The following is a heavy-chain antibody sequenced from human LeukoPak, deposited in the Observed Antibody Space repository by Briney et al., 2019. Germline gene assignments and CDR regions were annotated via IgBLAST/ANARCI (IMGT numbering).Heavy chain of an antibody. CDR2: IRSKANSYAT. D-gene: IGHD3-10*01. CDR1: GFTFSGSA. V-gene: IGHV3-73*01. J-gene: IGHJ4*02. CDR3: TSPRYTGYYYGSGSYYNGEDY. Sequence: EGSLRLSCAASGFTFSGSAMHWVRQASGKGLEWVGRIRSKANSYATAYAASVKGRFTISRDDSKNTAYLQMNSLKTEDTAVYYCTSPRYTGYYYGSGSYYNGEDYWGQGTLVTVSS.